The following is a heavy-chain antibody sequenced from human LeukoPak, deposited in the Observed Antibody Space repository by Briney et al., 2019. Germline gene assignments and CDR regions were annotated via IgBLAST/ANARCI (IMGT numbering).Heavy chain of an antibody. J-gene: IGHJ4*02. CDR1: GYTFTSYW. CDR2: IYPSDSDT. Sequence: GESLKISCKGSGYTFTSYWIAWVRQMPGKGLEWMGIIYPSDSDTRYSLSFQGQVTISADRSISTAYLQWSSLKASDTAMYYCARQGEYCSGGSCSLRHFDYWGQGTLVTVSS. V-gene: IGHV5-51*01. CDR3: ARQGEYCSGGSCSLRHFDY. D-gene: IGHD2-15*01.